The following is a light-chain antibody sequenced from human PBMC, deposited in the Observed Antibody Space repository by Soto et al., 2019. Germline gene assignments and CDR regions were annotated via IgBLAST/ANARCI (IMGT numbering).Light chain of an antibody. V-gene: IGLV2-23*02. CDR3: CSYAGSNYV. Sequence: QSALTQPASVSGSPGQSITISCTGTSSDVGNYNLVSWYQHHPGKAPRLMIYEVSKRPSGVSNRCSGSKSGDTASLTISGLQAEDEADYYCCSYAGSNYVFGTGTKVTVL. J-gene: IGLJ1*01. CDR1: SSDVGNYNL. CDR2: EVS.